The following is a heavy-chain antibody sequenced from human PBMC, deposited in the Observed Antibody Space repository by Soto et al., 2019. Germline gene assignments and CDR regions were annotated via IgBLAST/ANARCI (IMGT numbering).Heavy chain of an antibody. Sequence: EVQLVESGGGLVQPGGSLRLSCVASGFTFSSYWMHWVRQAPGKGLVWVSRISNDGSSIYADHVKGRFTISRDNAKNTLYLQMNSLRAEDTAVYYGARLPNKSPQNWGQGTLVIVSP. V-gene: IGHV3-74*01. CDR2: ISNDGSS. CDR1: GFTFSSYW. CDR3: ARLPNKSPQN. J-gene: IGHJ1*01.